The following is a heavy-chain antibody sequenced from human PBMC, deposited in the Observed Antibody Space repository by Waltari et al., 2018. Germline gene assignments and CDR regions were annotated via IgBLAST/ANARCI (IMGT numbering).Heavy chain of an antibody. J-gene: IGHJ3*01. V-gene: IGHV1-69-2*01. CDR2: VDHEDGET. D-gene: IGHD3-10*01. CDR3: VTALGDRSSASRPFDV. Sequence: EVQLLQSGTELKKPGSTVKISCQVSGYRFTDYYIHWVQQAPGKGPQWMGLVDHEDGETIYAERFQGRFTITADTSTETAFMELSSLTSDDTAVYYCVTALGDRSSASRPFDVWGLGTLITVSS. CDR1: GYRFTDYY.